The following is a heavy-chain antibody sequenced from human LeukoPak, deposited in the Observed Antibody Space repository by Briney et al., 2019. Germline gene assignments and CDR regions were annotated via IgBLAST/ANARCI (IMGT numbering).Heavy chain of an antibody. J-gene: IGHJ4*02. CDR1: GYSISSGYY. CDR3: ARQYYDSTGYYYFDY. D-gene: IGHD3-22*01. Sequence: PSETLSLTCAVSGYSISSGYYWGWIRQPPQKGLEWIATIYRTGSTYYNPSLKSRVTISVDTSKNQFSLKLSSVTAADRAVYYCARQYYDSTGYYYFDYWDQGTLVTVSS. V-gene: IGHV4-38-2*01. CDR2: IYRTGST.